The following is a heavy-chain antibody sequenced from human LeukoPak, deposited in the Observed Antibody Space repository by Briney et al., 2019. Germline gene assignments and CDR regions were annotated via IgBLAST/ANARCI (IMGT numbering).Heavy chain of an antibody. J-gene: IGHJ3*02. D-gene: IGHD1-14*01. V-gene: IGHV4-59*08. CDR1: VGSSSSNY. CDR2: IYYSGST. Sequence: SETLSLTCTVSVGSSSSNYWSGIRQPPGKGLEWIAYIYYSGSTNYNPSLKSRVTISVDTSKNQFSLKLSSVTAADTAVYYCARHPGGTAAFDIWGQGTMVTVSS. CDR3: ARHPGGTAAFDI.